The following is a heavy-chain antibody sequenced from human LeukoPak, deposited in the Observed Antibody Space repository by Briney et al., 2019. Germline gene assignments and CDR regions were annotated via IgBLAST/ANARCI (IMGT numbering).Heavy chain of an antibody. J-gene: IGHJ4*02. CDR1: GFTFSSYW. CDR3: ARAFYYYDSSGERDYYFDY. D-gene: IGHD3-22*01. Sequence: PGGSLRLSCAASGFTFSSYWMSWVRQAPGKGLEWVANMKQDGSEKYYVDSVKGRFTISRDNAKNSLYLQMNSLRAEDTAVYYCARAFYYYDSSGERDYYFDYWGQGTLVTVSS. V-gene: IGHV3-7*01. CDR2: MKQDGSEK.